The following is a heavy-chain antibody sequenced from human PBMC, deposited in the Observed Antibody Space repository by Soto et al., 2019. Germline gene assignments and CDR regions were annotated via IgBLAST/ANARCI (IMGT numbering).Heavy chain of an antibody. J-gene: IGHJ3*02. CDR1: GYTFTSYG. Sequence: ASVKVSCKASGYTFTSYGISWVQQAPGQGLEWMGWISAYNGNTNYAQKLQGRVTMTTDTSTSTAYMELRSLRSDDTAVYYCAREPYYYDSSGYYKDAFDIWGQGTMVTVSS. D-gene: IGHD3-22*01. CDR3: AREPYYYDSSGYYKDAFDI. CDR2: ISAYNGNT. V-gene: IGHV1-18*01.